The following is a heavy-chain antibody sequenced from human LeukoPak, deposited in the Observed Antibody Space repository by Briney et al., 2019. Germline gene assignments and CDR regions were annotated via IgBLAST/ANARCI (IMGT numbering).Heavy chain of an antibody. CDR2: INPNSGGT. CDR3: ARDVYGDYFYGMDV. Sequence: ASVKVSCKASGYTFTGYYMHWVRRAPGQGLEWMGWINPNSGGTNYAQKFQGRVTMTRDTSISTAYMELSRLRSDDTAVYYCARDVYGDYFYGMDVWGQGTTVTVSS. D-gene: IGHD4-17*01. J-gene: IGHJ6*02. V-gene: IGHV1-2*02. CDR1: GYTFTGYY.